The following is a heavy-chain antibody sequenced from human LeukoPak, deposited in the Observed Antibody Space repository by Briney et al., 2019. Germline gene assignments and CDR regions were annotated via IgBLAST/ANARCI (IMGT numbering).Heavy chain of an antibody. Sequence: SETLSLTCAAYGGSFSGYYWSWIRQPPGKGLEWIGEINHSGSTNCNPSLKSRVTISVDTSKNQFSLKLSSVTAADTAVYYCARHVRSSSWYFDYWGQGTLVTVSS. V-gene: IGHV4-34*01. D-gene: IGHD6-13*01. CDR1: GGSFSGYY. J-gene: IGHJ4*02. CDR3: ARHVRSSSWYFDY. CDR2: INHSGST.